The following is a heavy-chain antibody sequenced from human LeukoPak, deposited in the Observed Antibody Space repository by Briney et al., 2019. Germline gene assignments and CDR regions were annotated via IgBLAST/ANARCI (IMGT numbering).Heavy chain of an antibody. J-gene: IGHJ4*02. CDR3: TRQSRSSWVFDF. CDR2: IDPRDSNI. D-gene: IGHD6-13*01. CDR1: GDNFTNYW. Sequence: GESLKISCKDSGDNFTNYWINWVRRIPGRGLEWMGKIDPRDSNINYSPSFQGHVTISLDKSASTVYLQWGSLKASDTAMYYCTRQSRSSWVFDFWGLGTLVTVSS. V-gene: IGHV5-10-1*01.